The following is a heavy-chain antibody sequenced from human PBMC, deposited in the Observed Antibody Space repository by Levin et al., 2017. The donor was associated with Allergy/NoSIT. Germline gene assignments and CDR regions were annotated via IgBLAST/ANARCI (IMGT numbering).Heavy chain of an antibody. Sequence: AASVKVSCKASGYTFTSHFIHWVRQAPGQGLEWMGWINANRGATIYAQKFQGRVTLTRDTSLNTAYMELNSLTFDDTAVYYCAKRGFGDYSPDFWGQGTLVTVSS. CDR1: GYTFTSHF. CDR3: AKRGFGDYSPDF. CDR2: INANRGAT. J-gene: IGHJ4*02. D-gene: IGHD3-10*01. V-gene: IGHV1-2*02.